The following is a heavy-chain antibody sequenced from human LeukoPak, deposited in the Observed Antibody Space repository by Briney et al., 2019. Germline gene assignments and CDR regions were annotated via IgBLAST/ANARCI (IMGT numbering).Heavy chain of an antibody. V-gene: IGHV1-2*02. CDR1: GYTFTGYY. Sequence: ASVKVSCRASGYTFTGYYMHWVRQAPGQGLEWMGWINPNSGGTNYAQKFQGRVTMTRDTSISTAYMELSRLRSDDTAVYYCARVGEVVLGGPAATAGYYMDVWGKGTTVTVSS. D-gene: IGHD2-2*01. CDR3: ARVGEVVLGGPAATAGYYMDV. CDR2: INPNSGGT. J-gene: IGHJ6*03.